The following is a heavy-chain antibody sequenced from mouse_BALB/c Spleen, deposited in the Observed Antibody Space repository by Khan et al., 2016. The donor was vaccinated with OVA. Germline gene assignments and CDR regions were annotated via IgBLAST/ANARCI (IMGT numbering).Heavy chain of an antibody. Sequence: QLEESGPGLVKPSQSLSLTCTVTGYSITSDYAWNWIRQFPGNKLEWMGYISYSGNTKYNPSLKSRISVTRDTSKNQFFRQLNSVTTEDTATYYCARVYGGDFDYWGQGTTLTVSS. CDR1: GYSITSDYA. CDR3: ARVYGGDFDY. J-gene: IGHJ2*01. CDR2: ISYSGNT. D-gene: IGHD2-10*02. V-gene: IGHV3-2*02.